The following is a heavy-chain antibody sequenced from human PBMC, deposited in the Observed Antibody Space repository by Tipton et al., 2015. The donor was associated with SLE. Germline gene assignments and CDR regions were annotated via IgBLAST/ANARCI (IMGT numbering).Heavy chain of an antibody. CDR2: ISYSGNT. CDR3: ARGQHQLGRFDP. V-gene: IGHV4-59*01. J-gene: IGHJ5*02. CDR1: GASISSYY. D-gene: IGHD1-1*01. Sequence: TLSLTCTVSGASISSYYWTWIRQPPGKGLEWIGYISYSGNTNYNPSVRSRVSISLDTSKNQFSLKVKSVTTADTAVYYCARGQHQLGRFDPWGQGTLVTVSS.